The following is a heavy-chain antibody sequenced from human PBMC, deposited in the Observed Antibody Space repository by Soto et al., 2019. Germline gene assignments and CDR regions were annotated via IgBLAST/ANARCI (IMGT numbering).Heavy chain of an antibody. D-gene: IGHD4-17*01. Sequence: QVQLVQSEAEVKKPGSSVKVSCKASGGTFSSYTISWVRQAPGQGLEWMGRIIPILGIANYAQKFQGRVTITADNSTSTAYMELSSLRSEDTAVYYCARGKIGEDYGGHSGWGQVTLVTVSS. J-gene: IGHJ4*02. V-gene: IGHV1-69*02. CDR3: ARGKIGEDYGGHSG. CDR1: GGTFSSYT. CDR2: IIPILGIA.